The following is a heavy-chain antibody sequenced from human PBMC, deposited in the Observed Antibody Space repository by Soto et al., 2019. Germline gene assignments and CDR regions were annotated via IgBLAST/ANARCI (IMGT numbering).Heavy chain of an antibody. CDR1: GSSISSSSYY. V-gene: IGHV4-39*01. Sequence: PSETLSLTCTVSGSSISSSSYYWGWIRQPPGKGLEWIGSIYYSGSTYYNPSLKSRVTISVDTSKSQFSLKLSSVTAADTAVYYCARQFSRRFGESMYNWFDPWGQGTLVTVSS. CDR3: ARQFSRRFGESMYNWFDP. J-gene: IGHJ5*02. CDR2: IYYSGST. D-gene: IGHD3-16*01.